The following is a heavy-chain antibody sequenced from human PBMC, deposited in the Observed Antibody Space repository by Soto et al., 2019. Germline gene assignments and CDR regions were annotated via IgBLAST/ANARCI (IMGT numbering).Heavy chain of an antibody. CDR1: GGSISSSSYY. V-gene: IGHV4-39*07. Sequence: PSDTLSLTCTVSGGSISSSSYYWGWIRQPPGKGLEWIGSIYYSGSTNYSPSLKSRVTMSVDTSQNQLSLKLNSVTAADTAVYYCAREMMAATGRFDSWGQGTLVTVSS. J-gene: IGHJ5*01. D-gene: IGHD4-17*01. CDR2: IYYSGST. CDR3: AREMMAATGRFDS.